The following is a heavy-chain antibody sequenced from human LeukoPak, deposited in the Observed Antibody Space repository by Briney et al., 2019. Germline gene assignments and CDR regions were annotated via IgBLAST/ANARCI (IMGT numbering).Heavy chain of an antibody. CDR2: IYYSGST. J-gene: IGHJ5*02. Sequence: SETLSLTCTVSGGSISSYYWSWIRQPPGKGLGWIGYIYYSGSTNYNPSLKSRVTISVDTSKNQFSLKLSSVTAADTAVYYCARSSYFLGPFRFDPWGQGTLVTVSS. CDR3: ARSSYFLGPFRFDP. V-gene: IGHV4-59*08. D-gene: IGHD2-21*01. CDR1: GGSISSYY.